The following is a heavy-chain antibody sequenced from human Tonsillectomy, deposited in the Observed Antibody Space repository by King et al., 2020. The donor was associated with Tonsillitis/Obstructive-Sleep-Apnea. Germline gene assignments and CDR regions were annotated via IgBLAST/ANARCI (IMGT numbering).Heavy chain of an antibody. CDR3: ARLEDWFDP. J-gene: IGHJ5*02. CDR2: IYYTGST. V-gene: IGHV4-59*01. Sequence: QLQESGPGLVKPSETLSLTCTVSGGSISTYYWSWIRQPPGKGLEWIGYIYYTGSTNYNPSLNSRVTISVETSKNQFSLKLSSVTAADTAVYYCARLEDWFDPWGQGTLVSASS. CDR1: GGSISTYY.